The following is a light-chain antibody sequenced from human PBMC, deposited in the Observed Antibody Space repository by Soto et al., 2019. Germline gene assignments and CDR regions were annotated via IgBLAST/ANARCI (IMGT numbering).Light chain of an antibody. V-gene: IGKV3D-20*02. CDR2: GAS. J-gene: IGKJ5*01. CDR1: QSVSNNY. Sequence: ETVLTQSPATLSVSPGERATLSCRASQSVSNNYLAWYQQKPGQAPRLLIYGASNRATGIPDRFSGSGSGTDFTLTISSLEPEDFAVYYCQQRSNWITFGQGTRLEIK. CDR3: QQRSNWIT.